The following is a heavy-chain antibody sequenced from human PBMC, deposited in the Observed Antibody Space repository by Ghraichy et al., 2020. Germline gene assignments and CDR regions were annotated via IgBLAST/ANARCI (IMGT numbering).Heavy chain of an antibody. J-gene: IGHJ4*02. CDR1: GYTFTSYA. CDR2: INAGNGNT. CDR3: ARALGPFMVREATWGGVGGY. V-gene: IGHV1-3*01. Sequence: ASVKVSCKASGYTFTSYAMHWVRQAPGQRLEWMGWINAGNGNTKYSQKFQGRVTITRDTSASTAYMELSSLRSEDTAVYYCARALGPFMVREATWGGVGGYWGQGTLVTVSS. D-gene: IGHD3-10*01.